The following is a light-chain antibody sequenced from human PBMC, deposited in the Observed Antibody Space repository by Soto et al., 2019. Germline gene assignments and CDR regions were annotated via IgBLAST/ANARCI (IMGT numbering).Light chain of an antibody. Sequence: DIQMTQSPSSLSASVGDRVTITCQASQDITNYLNWYQQKPGKAPRLLVYDGSNLDTGVPSRFSGSGSGTHFSFTIRSLHPEDMATYYCQKVDSLPITLSQGTRLEI. V-gene: IGKV1-33*01. J-gene: IGKJ5*01. CDR3: QKVDSLPIT. CDR2: DGS. CDR1: QDITNY.